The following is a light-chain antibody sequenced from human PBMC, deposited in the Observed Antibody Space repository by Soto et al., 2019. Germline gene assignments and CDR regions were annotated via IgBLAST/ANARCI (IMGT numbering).Light chain of an antibody. CDR1: QPINTS. V-gene: IGKV3-11*01. CDR3: HHRSNWPPEDT. CDR2: DAS. Sequence: PGESATLSCRASQPINTSLGWYQQKSGQSPRLLIYDASNRAADIPARFSASGFGTDFTLTISSLKPEDFGTYYCHHRSNWPPEDTFGQGTKLEI. J-gene: IGKJ2*01.